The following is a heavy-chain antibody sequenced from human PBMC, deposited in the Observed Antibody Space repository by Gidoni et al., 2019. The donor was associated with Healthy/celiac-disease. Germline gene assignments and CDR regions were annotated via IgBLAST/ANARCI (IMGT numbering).Heavy chain of an antibody. Sequence: EVQLVESGGGLVKPGGSLRLSCSASGFTFSIYSMNWVRQAPGKGLEWVSSISSSSSYIYYADSVKGRFTISRDNAKNSLYLQMNSLRAEDTAVYYCARDPIYDSSGNVWGQGTLVTVSS. J-gene: IGHJ4*02. CDR3: ARDPIYDSSGNV. D-gene: IGHD3-22*01. V-gene: IGHV3-21*01. CDR2: ISSSSSYI. CDR1: GFTFSIYS.